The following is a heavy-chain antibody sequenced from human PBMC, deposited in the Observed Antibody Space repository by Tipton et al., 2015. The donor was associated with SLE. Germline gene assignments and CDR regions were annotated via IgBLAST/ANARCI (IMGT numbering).Heavy chain of an antibody. CDR3: VKDTRYSSFDY. J-gene: IGHJ4*02. Sequence: SLRLSCSASGFTFSDYAMHWVRQAPGKGLDYVSGVNSIGSSTYYADSVKGRFTISRDNSKNTLYLQMSSLTAEDTAVYYCVKDTRYSSFDYWGRGTLVTVSS. V-gene: IGHV3-64D*08. CDR2: VNSIGSST. D-gene: IGHD2-21*01. CDR1: GFTFSDYA.